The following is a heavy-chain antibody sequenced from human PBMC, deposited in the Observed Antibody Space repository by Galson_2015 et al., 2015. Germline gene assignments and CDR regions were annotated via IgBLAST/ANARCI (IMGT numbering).Heavy chain of an antibody. D-gene: IGHD1-26*01. CDR1: GYTFTSYY. CDR2: INPSGGSA. CDR3: ARGGSYYSYSMDV. V-gene: IGHV1-46*01. Sequence: SVKVSCKASGYTFTSYYMHWVRQAPGQGLEWMGIINPSGGSANSAQKFQGRVTMTRDTSTSTVYMELSSLRSEDMAVYYCARGGSYYSYSMDVWGQGTTVTVSS. J-gene: IGHJ6*02.